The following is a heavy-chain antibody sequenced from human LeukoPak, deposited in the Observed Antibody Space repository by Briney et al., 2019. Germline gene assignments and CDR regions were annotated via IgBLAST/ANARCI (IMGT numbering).Heavy chain of an antibody. CDR2: ISNSGST. CDR1: GGSISSYY. J-gene: IGHJ4*02. Sequence: PSETLSLTCTVSGGSISSYYWSWMRQPPGKGLEWIGYISNSGSTNYNPSLKSRVTISIDTSKNQCSLKVSSVTAADTAVYYCARVIAAAGSDYFDYWGQGTLVTVSS. D-gene: IGHD6-13*01. V-gene: IGHV4-59*01. CDR3: ARVIAAAGSDYFDY.